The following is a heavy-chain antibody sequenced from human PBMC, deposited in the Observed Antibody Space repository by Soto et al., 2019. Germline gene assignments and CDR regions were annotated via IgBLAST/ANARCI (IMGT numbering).Heavy chain of an antibody. D-gene: IGHD3-22*01. CDR2: ISYDGSNK. Sequence: QVQLVESGGGVVQPGRSLRLSCAASGFTFSSYGMHWVRQAPGKGLEWVAVISYDGSNKYYADSVKGRFTISRDNSKNPLYLQMNSLRAEDTAVYYCAKDGTYYYDSSDDAFDILGQGTMVTVSS. CDR3: AKDGTYYYDSSDDAFDI. J-gene: IGHJ3*02. CDR1: GFTFSSYG. V-gene: IGHV3-30*18.